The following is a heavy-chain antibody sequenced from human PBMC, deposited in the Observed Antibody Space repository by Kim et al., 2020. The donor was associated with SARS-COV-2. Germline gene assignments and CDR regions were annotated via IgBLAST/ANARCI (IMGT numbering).Heavy chain of an antibody. J-gene: IGHJ4*02. V-gene: IGHV3-21*01. D-gene: IGHD6-19*01. CDR2: ISSSSSYI. CDR3: APRGVAGDGR. CDR1: GFTFSSYS. Sequence: GGSLRLSCAASGFTFSSYSMNWVRQAPGTGLEWVSSISSSSSYIYYADSVKGRFTISRVNAQNSLYLQMNSLRAEDTAVYYCAPRGVAGDGRWVQGTLVTVSS.